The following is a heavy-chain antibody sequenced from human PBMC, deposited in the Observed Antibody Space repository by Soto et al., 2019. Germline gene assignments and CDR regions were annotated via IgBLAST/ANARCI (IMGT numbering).Heavy chain of an antibody. CDR3: ARATFGPYDTSGYYDY. CDR2: IHYAGYT. V-gene: IGHV4-59*01. D-gene: IGHD3-22*01. CDR1: GDSITTYY. J-gene: IGHJ4*02. Sequence: ETLSLTCIVSGDSITTYYWTWIRQPPGKGLEWIGSIHYAGYTNYSPSLKSRVTMSVDTSKNHFSLRLTSVTAADTAVYYCARATFGPYDTSGYYDYWGQGTLVTVSS.